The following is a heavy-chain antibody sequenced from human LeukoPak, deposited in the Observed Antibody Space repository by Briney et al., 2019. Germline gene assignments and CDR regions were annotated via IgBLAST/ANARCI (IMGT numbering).Heavy chain of an antibody. CDR2: INHSGST. J-gene: IGHJ3*02. CDR3: AREPYYDSSGYSVEAFDI. CDR1: GGSFSGYY. Sequence: PSETLSLTCAVYGGSFSGYYWSWIRQPPGKGLEWIGEINHSGSTNYNPSLKSRVTISVDTSKNQFSLKLSSVTAADTAVYYCAREPYYDSSGYSVEAFDIWGQGTMVTVSS. V-gene: IGHV4-34*01. D-gene: IGHD3-22*01.